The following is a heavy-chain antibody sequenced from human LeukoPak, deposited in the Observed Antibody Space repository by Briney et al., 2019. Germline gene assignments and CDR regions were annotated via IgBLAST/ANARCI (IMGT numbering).Heavy chain of an antibody. CDR3: ASGGYSYGFDY. J-gene: IGHJ4*02. V-gene: IGHV4-30-2*01. Sequence: PSQTLSLTCAVSSGSISSGGYSWSWIRRPPGKGLEWIGYIYHNGNTYYSPSLKSRVTISVDRSKNQLSLKLSSVTAADTAMYYCASGGYSYGFDYWGQGTLVTVSS. CDR2: IYHNGNT. D-gene: IGHD5-18*01. CDR1: SGSISSGGYS.